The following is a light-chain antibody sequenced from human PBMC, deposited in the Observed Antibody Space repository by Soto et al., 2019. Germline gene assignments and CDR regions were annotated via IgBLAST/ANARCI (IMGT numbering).Light chain of an antibody. Sequence: EIVLTQCPATLSLSPGERATLSCRASQSVSSYLAWYQQKPGQAPRLLIYDASNRATGIPARFSGSGSGTDFTLTISSLEPEDFAVYYCHQRSNWPRTFGQGTKLEIK. CDR2: DAS. CDR1: QSVSSY. CDR3: HQRSNWPRT. J-gene: IGKJ2*01. V-gene: IGKV3-11*01.